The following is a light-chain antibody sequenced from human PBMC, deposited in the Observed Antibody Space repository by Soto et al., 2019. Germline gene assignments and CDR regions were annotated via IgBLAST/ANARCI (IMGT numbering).Light chain of an antibody. Sequence: EIVFTKSPGTLSLSPGERATLSCRASQSVSSSYLAWYQQQPGQAPRLLIYGASSRATGIPDRFSGSGSGTDFTLTISRLEPEDFAVYYCQQYGSSSWTFGQGTKVDIK. CDR3: QQYGSSSWT. CDR2: GAS. J-gene: IGKJ1*01. CDR1: QSVSSSY. V-gene: IGKV3-20*01.